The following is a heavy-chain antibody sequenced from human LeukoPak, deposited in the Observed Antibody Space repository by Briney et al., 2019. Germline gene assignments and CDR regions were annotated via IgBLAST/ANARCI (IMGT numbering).Heavy chain of an antibody. D-gene: IGHD3-10*01. J-gene: IGHJ4*02. CDR2: ISGSGGST. Sequence: GGSLRLSCAASGFTFSSYAMSWVRQAPGKGLEWVSAISGSGGSTYYADSVKGRFTISRDNSKNTLYLQMNSLRAGDTAVYYCAKGPAVLLWFGESYFDYWGQGTLVTVSS. CDR1: GFTFSSYA. V-gene: IGHV3-23*01. CDR3: AKGPAVLLWFGESYFDY.